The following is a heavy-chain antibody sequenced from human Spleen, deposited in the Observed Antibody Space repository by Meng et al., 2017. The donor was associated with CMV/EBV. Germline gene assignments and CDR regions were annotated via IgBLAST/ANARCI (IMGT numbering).Heavy chain of an antibody. CDR3: AVVGASIDY. J-gene: IGHJ4*02. V-gene: IGHV3-11*06. CDR1: GFTFSDYY. CDR2: ISTSGSYT. Sequence: QVQLVESGGGLVKPGGSLRLSCAASGFTFSDYYMSWIRQAPGKGLEWVSYISTSGSYTNYADSVQGRFTISRDNAKKSLYLQMTSLRAEDTAVYYCAVVGASIDYWGQGTLVTVSS. D-gene: IGHD2-15*01.